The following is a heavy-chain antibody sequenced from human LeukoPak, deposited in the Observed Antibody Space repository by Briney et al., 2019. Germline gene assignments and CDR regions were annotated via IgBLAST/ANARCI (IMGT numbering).Heavy chain of an antibody. CDR1: GFTFDDYG. V-gene: IGHV3-20*04. CDR2: INWNADST. D-gene: IGHD3-10*01. Sequence: GGSLRLSCAASGFTFDDYGMSWVRQAPGKGLEWVSGINWNADSTGYADSVKGRFTISRDNAKNSLYLQMNSLRAEDTAMYYCARDGWFGDYNWFDPWGQGTLVTVSS. J-gene: IGHJ5*02. CDR3: ARDGWFGDYNWFDP.